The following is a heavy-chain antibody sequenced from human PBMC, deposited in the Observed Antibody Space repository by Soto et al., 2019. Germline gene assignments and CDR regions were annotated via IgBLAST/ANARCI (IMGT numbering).Heavy chain of an antibody. CDR3: AKQQMGVIRALDY. D-gene: IGHD1-26*01. CDR1: GFTFSNYA. V-gene: IGHV3-23*01. J-gene: IGHJ4*02. CDR2: IRETGNT. Sequence: GVSLRLSCAASGFTFSNYAMSWIRQAPGKGLEWVSTIRETGNTYYADSVRGRFATSRDNSENTLYLQMSSLRAEDTAVYYCAKQQMGVIRALDYWGQGTLVTVS.